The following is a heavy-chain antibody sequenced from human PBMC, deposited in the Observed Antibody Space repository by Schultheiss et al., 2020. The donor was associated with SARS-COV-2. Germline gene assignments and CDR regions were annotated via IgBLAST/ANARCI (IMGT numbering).Heavy chain of an antibody. J-gene: IGHJ6*02. V-gene: IGHV3-15*01. CDR1: GFTFSNAW. CDR3: AEVRLHIVLMVIYCYYDMDV. D-gene: IGHD2-8*01. CDR2: IKSKTDGGTT. Sequence: GGSLRLSCAASGFTFSNAWMSWVRQAPGKGLEWVGRIKSKTDGGTTDYAAPVKGRFTISRDDSKNTLYLQMNSLRAEDTAASYCAEVRLHIVLMVIYCYYDMDVCGQGTTVTVSS.